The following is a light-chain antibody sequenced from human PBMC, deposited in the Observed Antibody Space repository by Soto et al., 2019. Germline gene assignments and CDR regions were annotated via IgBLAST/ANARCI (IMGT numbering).Light chain of an antibody. J-gene: IGLJ1*01. CDR1: SSDVGGYNY. CDR2: DVS. V-gene: IGLV2-14*01. CDR3: SSYTSSSTLNYV. Sequence: QSALTQPASVSGSPGQSITISCTGTSSDVGGYNYVSWYQQHPGKAPKLMIYDVSNRPSGVSNRFSGSKSGNTASLTISGLQAEDEADYYCSSYTSSSTLNYVFGTATKLTVL.